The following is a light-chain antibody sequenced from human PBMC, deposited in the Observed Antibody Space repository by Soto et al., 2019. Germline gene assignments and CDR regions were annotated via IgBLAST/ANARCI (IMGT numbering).Light chain of an antibody. Sequence: QSALTQPPSASGSPGQSVTISCTGTSSDVGAYKYVSWYQQYPGKAPKLMIYEVTKRPSGVPDRFSGSKSGNTASLTVSGHHAEDEADYYCTSYVGNDIWVFGGGTKLTVL. CDR3: TSYVGNDIWV. J-gene: IGLJ3*02. V-gene: IGLV2-8*01. CDR1: SSDVGAYKY. CDR2: EVT.